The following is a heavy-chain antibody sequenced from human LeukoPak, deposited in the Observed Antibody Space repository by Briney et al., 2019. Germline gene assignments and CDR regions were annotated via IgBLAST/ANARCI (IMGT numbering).Heavy chain of an antibody. Sequence: ASVKVSCKASGGTFSSYAISWVRQAPGQGLEWMGWISPYNAKTHYAQNLQDRVTMTTDTSTSTAYMELRSLRSDDTAVYYCARDSGIIEMWGQGTLVTVSS. CDR2: ISPYNAKT. CDR3: ARDSGIIEM. J-gene: IGHJ4*02. D-gene: IGHD1-14*01. CDR1: GGTFSSYA. V-gene: IGHV1-18*01.